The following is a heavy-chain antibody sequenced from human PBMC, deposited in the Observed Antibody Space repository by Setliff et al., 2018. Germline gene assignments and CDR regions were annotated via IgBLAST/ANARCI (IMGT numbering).Heavy chain of an antibody. V-gene: IGHV1-2*06. J-gene: IGHJ4*02. CDR3: ARQTQNYNFWSGQYPYHYDS. D-gene: IGHD3-3*01. Sequence: ASVKVSCKASGYTFTGYYLHWVRQAPGQGLEWMGRINPNSGDTKYAQKFQGRVTMTRXXXISTAYXXXXXXXXXDTAVFYCARQTQNYNFWSGQYPYHYDSWGQGTLVTVSS. CDR1: GYTFTGYY. CDR2: INPNSGDT.